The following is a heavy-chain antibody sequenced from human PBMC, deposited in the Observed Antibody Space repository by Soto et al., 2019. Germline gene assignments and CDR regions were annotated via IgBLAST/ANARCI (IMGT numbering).Heavy chain of an antibody. V-gene: IGHV4-59*01. J-gene: IGHJ4*02. CDR1: GGSISTYY. CDR3: ARLPRTPLSGVLRYFDWLLPPDY. Sequence: PSETLSLTCTVSGGSISTYYWSWIRQPPGKGLEWIGYIYYSGSTNYNPSLKSRVTISVDTSKNQFSLKLSSVTAADTAVYYCARLPRTPLSGVLRYFDWLLPPDYWGQGTLVTVSS. CDR2: IYYSGST. D-gene: IGHD3-9*01.